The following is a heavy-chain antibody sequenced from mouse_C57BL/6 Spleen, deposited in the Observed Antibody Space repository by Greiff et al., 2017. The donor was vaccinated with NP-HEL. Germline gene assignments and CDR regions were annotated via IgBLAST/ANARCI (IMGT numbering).Heavy chain of an antibody. J-gene: IGHJ2*01. CDR1: GFNIKNTY. CDR3: AYYYGSRANWDYFDY. V-gene: IGHV14-3*01. Sequence: VQLQQSVAELVRPGASVKLSCTASGFNIKNTYMHWVKQRPEQGLEWIGRIDPANGNTKYAPKFQGKATITADTSSNTAYLQLSSLTSEDTAIYYCAYYYGSRANWDYFDYWGQGTTLTVSS. D-gene: IGHD1-1*01. CDR2: IDPANGNT.